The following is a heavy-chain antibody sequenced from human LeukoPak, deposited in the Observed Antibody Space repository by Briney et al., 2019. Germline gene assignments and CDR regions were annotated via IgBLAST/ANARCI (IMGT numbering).Heavy chain of an antibody. CDR2: ISSSGSTI. D-gene: IGHD3-10*01. CDR1: GFTFDDYA. Sequence: GGSLRLSCAASGFTFDDYAMHWVRQAPGKGLEWVSYISSSGSTIYYADSVKGRFTISRDNAKNSLYLQMNSLRAEDTAVYYCARVGRDYYGSGRLDYWGQGTLVTVSS. V-gene: IGHV3-48*03. CDR3: ARVGRDYYGSGRLDY. J-gene: IGHJ4*02.